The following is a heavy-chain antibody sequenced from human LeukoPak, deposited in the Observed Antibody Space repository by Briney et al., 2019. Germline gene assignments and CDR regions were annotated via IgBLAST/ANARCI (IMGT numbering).Heavy chain of an antibody. D-gene: IGHD2-2*01. V-gene: IGHV3-21*01. Sequence: GGSLRLSCAASGVTFSSYSMNWVRQAPGKGLEWVSSISSSSYIYYADSVKGRFTIARDNAKNSLYLQMNSLRAEDTAVYYCARDGLSGTSYDCWGQGTLVTVSS. CDR1: GVTFSSYS. J-gene: IGHJ4*02. CDR2: ISSSSYI. CDR3: ARDGLSGTSYDC.